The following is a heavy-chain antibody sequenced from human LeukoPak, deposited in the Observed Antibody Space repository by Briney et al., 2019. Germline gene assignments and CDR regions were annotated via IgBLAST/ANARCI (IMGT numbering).Heavy chain of an antibody. CDR1: GYTFTGYY. CDR2: INPNSGGT. CDR3: ARSGATSLRGVVTHDY. D-gene: IGHD3-3*01. J-gene: IGHJ4*02. Sequence: ASVKVSCKASGYTFTGYYMHWVRQAPGQGLEWMGWINPNSGGTNYAQKFQGRVTITADESTSTAYMELSSLRSEDTAVYYCARSGATSLRGVVTHDYWGQGTLVTVSS. V-gene: IGHV1-2*02.